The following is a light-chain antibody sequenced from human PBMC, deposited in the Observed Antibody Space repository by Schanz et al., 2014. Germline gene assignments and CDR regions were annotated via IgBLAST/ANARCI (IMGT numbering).Light chain of an antibody. J-gene: IGKJ1*01. CDR1: QSLSSSY. Sequence: EIVLTQSPVTLSVSPGERATLSCRASQSLSSSYLAWYQQKPGQAPRLLIYGASSRATGIPDRFSGSGSGTDFTLTISRLEPEDFAVYYCQQYGSSPSTFGQGTKVEI. CDR3: QQYGSSPST. V-gene: IGKV3-20*01. CDR2: GAS.